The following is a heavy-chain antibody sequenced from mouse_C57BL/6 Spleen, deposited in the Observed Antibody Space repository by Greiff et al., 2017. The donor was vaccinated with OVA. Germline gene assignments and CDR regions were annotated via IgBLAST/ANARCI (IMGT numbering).Heavy chain of an antibody. CDR3: ARAPTVRNYFDY. V-gene: IGHV1-4*01. J-gene: IGHJ2*01. D-gene: IGHD1-1*01. CDR1: GYTFTSYT. Sequence: QVQLKQSGAELARPGASVKMSCKASGYTFTSYTMHWVKQRPGQGLEWIGYINPSSGYTKYNQKFKDKATLTADKSSSTAYMQLSSLTSEDSAVYYCARAPTVRNYFDYWGQGTTLTVSS. CDR2: INPSSGYT.